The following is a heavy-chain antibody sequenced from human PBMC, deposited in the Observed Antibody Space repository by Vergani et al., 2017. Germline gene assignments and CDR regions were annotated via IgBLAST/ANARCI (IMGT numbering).Heavy chain of an antibody. J-gene: IGHJ4*02. Sequence: EVQLVESGGGLVQPGGSLRLSCAVSGFTFSTYWMSWVRQAPGKGLEWVANIKRDGSEKFYVDSVKGRFTISRDNAKNSLYLQMNSLRAEDPAVYYCARGYLIDHWGQGTLVTVSS. CDR2: IKRDGSEK. D-gene: IGHD2-2*01. V-gene: IGHV3-7*03. CDR1: GFTFSTYW. CDR3: ARGYLIDH.